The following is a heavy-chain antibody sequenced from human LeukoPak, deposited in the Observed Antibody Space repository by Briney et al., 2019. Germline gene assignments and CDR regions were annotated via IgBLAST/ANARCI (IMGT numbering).Heavy chain of an antibody. CDR2: INPNSGGT. Sequence: ASVKVSCKASGYTFTGYYMHWVRQAPGQGLEWMGWINPNSGGTNYAQKFQGRVTMTSDTSISTAYMDLTRLRSDDTALYFCARIYFHSSDYYFGADAFDLWGQGTMVTVSS. V-gene: IGHV1-2*02. J-gene: IGHJ3*01. CDR1: GYTFTGYY. CDR3: ARIYFHSSDYYFGADAFDL. D-gene: IGHD3-22*01.